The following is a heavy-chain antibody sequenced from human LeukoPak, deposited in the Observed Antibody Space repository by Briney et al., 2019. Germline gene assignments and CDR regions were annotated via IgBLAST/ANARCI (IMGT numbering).Heavy chain of an antibody. CDR2: FHYSGTT. V-gene: IGHV4-39*07. CDR3: ARAGFGISPPRGTPFDY. CDR1: GGSISNSSYY. D-gene: IGHD1-1*01. Sequence: PSETLSLTCTVCGGSISNSSYYWGWIRQPPGKGLEWIGTFHYSGTTYYSPSLKSQVTILVDTSKNQFSLKLSSVTAADTAVYYCARAGFGISPPRGTPFDYWGQGTLVTVSS. J-gene: IGHJ4*02.